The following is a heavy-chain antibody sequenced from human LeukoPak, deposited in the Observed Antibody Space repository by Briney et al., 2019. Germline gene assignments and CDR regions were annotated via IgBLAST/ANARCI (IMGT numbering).Heavy chain of an antibody. Sequence: SETLSLTCAVYGGSFSGSYWTWIRQPAGKELEWIGRIHTTGRTNYNPSLKSRVYISVDTSKNQFSLELSSLTAADTAVYYCAREFDYEGVDPWGQGTLVTVSS. V-gene: IGHV4-4*07. D-gene: IGHD4-17*01. J-gene: IGHJ5*02. CDR2: IHTTGRT. CDR3: AREFDYEGVDP. CDR1: GGSFSGSY.